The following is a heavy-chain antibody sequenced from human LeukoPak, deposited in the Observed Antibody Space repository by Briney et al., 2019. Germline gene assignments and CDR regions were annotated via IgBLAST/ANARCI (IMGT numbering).Heavy chain of an antibody. CDR2: IYYSGGT. J-gene: IGHJ4*02. Sequence: SETLSLTCTVSGGSISSSSYFWGWIRQPPGKGLQRIGTIYYSGGTYYNPSLKSRVTISVDTSKNQFSLKLSSVTAADTAVYYCARLSARSFSYYFDYWGQGTLVTVSS. D-gene: IGHD2-15*01. V-gene: IGHV4-39*01. CDR3: ARLSARSFSYYFDY. CDR1: GGSISSSSYF.